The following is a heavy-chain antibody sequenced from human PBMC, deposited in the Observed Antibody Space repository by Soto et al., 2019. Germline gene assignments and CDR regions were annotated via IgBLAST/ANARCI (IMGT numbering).Heavy chain of an antibody. Sequence: VRLVESGGALVQPGGSLTLSCAASGFTFSSYWMSWVRQAPGKGLEWVANIKQDGSEKYYVDSVKGRFTISRDNAKSSLYLQMNSLRAGDTAVYYCAREDILGTRSFDYWGQGTLVTASS. D-gene: IGHD1-26*01. CDR2: IKQDGSEK. CDR3: AREDILGTRSFDY. J-gene: IGHJ4*02. V-gene: IGHV3-7*03. CDR1: GFTFSSYW.